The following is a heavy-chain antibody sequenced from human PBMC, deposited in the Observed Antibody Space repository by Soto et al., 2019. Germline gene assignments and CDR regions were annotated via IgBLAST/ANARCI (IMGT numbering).Heavy chain of an antibody. V-gene: IGHV3-30*18. CDR3: AKDGKNPKTDSSSVNWFDP. CDR2: ISYDGSNK. J-gene: IGHJ5*02. CDR1: GFTFSSYG. D-gene: IGHD6-6*01. Sequence: QVQLVESGGGVVQPGRSLRLSCAASGFTFSSYGMHWVRQAPGKGLEWVAVISYDGSNKYYADSLKGRFTISRDNSKNTLYLQMNSLRAEDTAVYYCAKDGKNPKTDSSSVNWFDPWGQGTLVTVSS.